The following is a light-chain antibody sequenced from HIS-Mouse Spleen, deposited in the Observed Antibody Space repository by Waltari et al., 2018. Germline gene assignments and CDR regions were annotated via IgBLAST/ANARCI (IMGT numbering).Light chain of an antibody. CDR1: QSVLYSSNNKNY. CDR3: QQYYSTPYT. V-gene: IGKV4-1*01. CDR2: WAS. Sequence: DIVMTQSPDSLAVSLGERATIHCKSSQSVLYSSNNKNYFAWYPQKPGQPPKLLIYWASTRETGVPDRFSGSGSGTDFTLTISSLQAEDVAVYYCQQYYSTPYTFGQGTKLEIK. J-gene: IGKJ2*01.